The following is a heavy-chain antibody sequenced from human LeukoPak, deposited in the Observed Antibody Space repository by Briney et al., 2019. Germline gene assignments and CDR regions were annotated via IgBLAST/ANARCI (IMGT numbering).Heavy chain of an antibody. D-gene: IGHD3-3*01. CDR1: GFAFSSYA. CDR2: ISGSGGST. J-gene: IGHJ6*03. CDR3: AKGAGNDFWSGYYHYYYYYMDV. Sequence: GGXLRLSCAASGFAFSSYAMSWVGQAPGKGLEGVSAISGSGGSTYYADSVKGGFTISRENSKNTLYVQMNSLRAEDTAVYYCAKGAGNDFWSGYYHYYYYYMDVWGKGTTVTVSS. V-gene: IGHV3-23*01.